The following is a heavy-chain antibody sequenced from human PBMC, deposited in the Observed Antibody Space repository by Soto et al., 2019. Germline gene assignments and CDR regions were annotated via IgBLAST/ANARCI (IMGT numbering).Heavy chain of an antibody. CDR1: KYTFTNYA. CDR2: INAGNGHT. Sequence: ASVKVSGKASKYTFTNYAIHWVRQAPRQRLEWMGWINAGNGHTKYSQKFQARVTITRDTSASTAYMELSSLRSEDTAVYYCARGERYYYDSSGYFGFDYWGQGTLVTVSS. J-gene: IGHJ4*02. V-gene: IGHV1-3*01. CDR3: ARGERYYYDSSGYFGFDY. D-gene: IGHD3-22*01.